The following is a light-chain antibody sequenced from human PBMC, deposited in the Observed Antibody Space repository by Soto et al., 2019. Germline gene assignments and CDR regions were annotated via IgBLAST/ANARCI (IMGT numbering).Light chain of an antibody. CDR2: DAS. V-gene: IGKV3-11*01. Sequence: EIVLTQSPATLSLSPGERATLSCRASQSVGRHLAWYQQKPGQAPRLLIYDASNRATGVPARFSGSGSGTDFTLYISSLEPEDFAVYYCQQRNNWPPATFGGGTKVESK. CDR1: QSVGRH. J-gene: IGKJ4*01. CDR3: QQRNNWPPAT.